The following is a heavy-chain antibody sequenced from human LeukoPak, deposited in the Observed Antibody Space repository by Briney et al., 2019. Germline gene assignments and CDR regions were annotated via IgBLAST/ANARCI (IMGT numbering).Heavy chain of an antibody. CDR3: VKDRVWFGELLNPLFDN. CDR1: GLTFDDYA. CDR2: ISWNSGRI. D-gene: IGHD3-10*01. Sequence: GGSLRLSCAASGLTFDDYAMHWVRQAPGKGLEWVSGISWNSGRIGYADSVKGRFTISRDNAKNSLYLQMNSLRAEDTALYYCVKDRVWFGELLNPLFDNWGQGTRVTVSS. J-gene: IGHJ4*02. V-gene: IGHV3-9*01.